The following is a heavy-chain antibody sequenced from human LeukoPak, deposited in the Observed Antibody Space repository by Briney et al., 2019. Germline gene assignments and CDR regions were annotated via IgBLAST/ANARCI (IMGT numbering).Heavy chain of an antibody. D-gene: IGHD3-10*01. CDR3: ARGSYYYGSGSFMGSDY. J-gene: IGHJ4*02. CDR1: GYTFTNYA. CDR2: INAGNGNT. Sequence: VALVKVSCKASGYTFTNYAMHWVRQAPGQRPEWMGWINAGNGNTEYSQKFQDRVTITRDISANTAYMELSSLTSEDTAVYYCARGSYYYGSGSFMGSDYWGQGTLVTVSS. V-gene: IGHV1-3*01.